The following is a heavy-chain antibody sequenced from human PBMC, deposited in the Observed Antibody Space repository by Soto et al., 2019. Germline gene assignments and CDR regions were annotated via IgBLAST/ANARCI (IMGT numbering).Heavy chain of an antibody. CDR3: GQATPLKSSGSGCYYRPCYGMDV. D-gene: IGHD3-10*01. CDR2: ISGSGGST. CDR1: GFTFSSYA. Sequence: PGGSLRLSCAASGFTFSSYAMSWVRQAPGKGLEWVSAISGSGGSTYYADSVKGRFTISRDNSKNRLYLQMNSLRAEDTAVYYSGQATPLKSSGSGCYYRPCYGMDVRGQGSTVTVAS. J-gene: IGHJ6*02. V-gene: IGHV3-23*01.